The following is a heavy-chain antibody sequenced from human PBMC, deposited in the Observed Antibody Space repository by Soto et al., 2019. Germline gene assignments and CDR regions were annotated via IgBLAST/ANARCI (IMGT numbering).Heavy chain of an antibody. CDR2: ISYDGSNK. V-gene: IGHV3-30-3*01. CDR3: AREIVVVPY. J-gene: IGHJ4*02. Sequence: QVQLVESGGGVVQPGRSLRLSCAASGFTFSSYAMHWVRQAPGKGLEWVAVISYDGSNKYYADSVKGRLTISRDNSKNTLYLQMNSLRAEDTAMYYCAREIVVVPYWGQGTLVTVSS. D-gene: IGHD2-21*01. CDR1: GFTFSSYA.